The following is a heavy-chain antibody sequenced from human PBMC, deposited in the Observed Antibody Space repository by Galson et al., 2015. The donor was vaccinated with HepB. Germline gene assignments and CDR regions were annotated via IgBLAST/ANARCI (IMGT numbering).Heavy chain of an antibody. CDR2: IIPIFGTA. Sequence: SVKVSCKASGGTFSSYAISWVRQAPGQGLEWMGGIIPIFGTANYAQKFQGRVTITADESTSTAYMELSSLRSEDAAVYYCAKKAYGDQRAGMDVWGQGTTVTVSS. CDR1: GGTFSSYA. D-gene: IGHD4-17*01. CDR3: AKKAYGDQRAGMDV. J-gene: IGHJ6*02. V-gene: IGHV1-69*13.